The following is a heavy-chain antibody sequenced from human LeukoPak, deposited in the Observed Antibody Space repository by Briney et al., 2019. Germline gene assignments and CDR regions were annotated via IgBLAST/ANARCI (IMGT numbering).Heavy chain of an antibody. CDR1: GGSITSYS. Sequence: SETLSLTCTVSGGSITSYSWSWIRLPAGKGLEWIGRINPSGSTDYNTSLKSRLTMSLDTSKNHFSLNLNSVTPADTAVYYCARQQLKTMASFDSWGQGTLVTVSS. D-gene: IGHD4/OR15-4a*01. CDR3: ARQQLKTMASFDS. J-gene: IGHJ4*02. CDR2: INPSGST. V-gene: IGHV4-4*07.